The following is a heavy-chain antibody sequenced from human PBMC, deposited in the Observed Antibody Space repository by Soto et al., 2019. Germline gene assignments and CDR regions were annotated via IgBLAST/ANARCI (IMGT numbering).Heavy chain of an antibody. CDR1: GFTFSSYG. D-gene: IGHD6-19*01. Sequence: PGGSLRLSCAAFGFTFSSYGMHWVRQAPGKGLEWVAVIWYDGSNKYYADSVKGRFTISRDNSKNTLYLQMNSRRAEDTAVYYCARDVIAVAGPRFYFDYWGQGTLVTVSS. V-gene: IGHV3-33*01. J-gene: IGHJ4*02. CDR2: IWYDGSNK. CDR3: ARDVIAVAGPRFYFDY.